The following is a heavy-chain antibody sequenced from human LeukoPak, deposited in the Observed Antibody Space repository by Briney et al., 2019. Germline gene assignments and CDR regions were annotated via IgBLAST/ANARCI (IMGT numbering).Heavy chain of an antibody. Sequence: GGSLRLSCAASGFTFGSYDFHWVRQVTGKGLQWVSAIGTAGDTYYLDSVKGRFTISRENAKNSLYLQMNSLRAGDTAVYYCAREAAHCTNGVCPLDYWGQGTLVTVSS. D-gene: IGHD2-8*01. CDR3: AREAAHCTNGVCPLDY. J-gene: IGHJ4*02. CDR2: IGTAGDT. CDR1: GFTFGSYD. V-gene: IGHV3-13*01.